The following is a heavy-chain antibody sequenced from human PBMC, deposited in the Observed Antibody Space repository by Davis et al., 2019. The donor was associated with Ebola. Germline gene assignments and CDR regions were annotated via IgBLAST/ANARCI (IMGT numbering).Heavy chain of an antibody. CDR1: GGSISSPTNY. D-gene: IGHD3-10*01. J-gene: IGHJ5*02. V-gene: IGHV4-61*01. CDR3: ARLYYGSGSYYNWFDP. Sequence: MPSETLSLTCTVSGGSISSPTNYWSWIRQPPGKGLEWIGQMYYSGSTNYNPSLKSRVTISVDTSKNQVSLKLSSVTAADTAVYYCARLYYGSGSYYNWFDPWGQGTLVTVSS. CDR2: MYYSGST.